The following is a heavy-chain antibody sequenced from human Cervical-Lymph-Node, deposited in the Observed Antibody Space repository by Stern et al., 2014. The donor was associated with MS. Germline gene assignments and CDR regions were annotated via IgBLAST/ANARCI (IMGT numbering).Heavy chain of an antibody. Sequence: VQLVESGAEVKKPGASVKVSCKASGYTFTSYDINWVRQATGQGLEWMGWMNPNSGNTGYAQKFQGRVTMTRNTSISTAYMELNSLRSEDTAVYYWARRGRWLQLNDYWGQGTLVTVSS. V-gene: IGHV1-8*01. D-gene: IGHD5-24*01. J-gene: IGHJ4*02. CDR2: MNPNSGNT. CDR3: ARRGRWLQLNDY. CDR1: GYTFTSYD.